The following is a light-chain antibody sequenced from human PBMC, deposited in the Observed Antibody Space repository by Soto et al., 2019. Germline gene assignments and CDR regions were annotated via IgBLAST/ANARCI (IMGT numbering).Light chain of an antibody. Sequence: DIQMTQSPSSLSASVGDRVTITCRASPAIATFLAWGQQKPGKAPESLIYAASSLHNGVPSKFSGSGSGTDFTLTISSLQPEDFATYYCQQYNSYPLTFGGGTKVEI. CDR1: PAIATF. V-gene: IGKV1-16*02. J-gene: IGKJ4*02. CDR3: QQYNSYPLT. CDR2: AAS.